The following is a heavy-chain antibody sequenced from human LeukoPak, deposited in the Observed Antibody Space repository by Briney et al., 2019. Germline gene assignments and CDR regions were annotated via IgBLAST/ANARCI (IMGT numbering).Heavy chain of an antibody. Sequence: PSETLSLTCTVSGGSISNNIDYWGWIRQSPGKGLEWIGSIYSSGSTYYTYYSPSLNSRLTMSVDTSKNQFSLRLNSVTAADTAIYYCARHVGPDTRTPMLRGVIFPRYNNWFGPWGQGTLVTVSS. J-gene: IGHJ5*02. V-gene: IGHV4-39*01. CDR2: IYSSGSTYYT. D-gene: IGHD3-10*01. CDR3: ARHVGPDTRTPMLRGVIFPRYNNWFGP. CDR1: GGSISNNIDY.